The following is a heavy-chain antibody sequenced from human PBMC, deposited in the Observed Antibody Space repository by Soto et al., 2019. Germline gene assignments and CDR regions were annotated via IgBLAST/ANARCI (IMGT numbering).Heavy chain of an antibody. V-gene: IGHV3-15*07. CDR2: IQSKVDGGTA. J-gene: IGHJ6*02. D-gene: IGHD1-26*01. Sequence: EVQLVESGGGLVKPGGSLRLSCAASGFTVSIAWMHWVRQAPGKGLEWVGRIQSKVDGGTADYAEPVTGRFTISRDDAENRVYRQTDSLKVEDTAIYYCTTGGCSGSRYWGHGMDVWGQGTTVTVSS. CDR3: TTGGCSGSRYWGHGMDV. CDR1: GFTVSIAW.